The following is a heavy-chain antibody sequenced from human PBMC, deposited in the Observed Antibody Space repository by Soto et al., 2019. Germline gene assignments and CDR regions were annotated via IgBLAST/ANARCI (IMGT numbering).Heavy chain of an antibody. Sequence: GESLKISCAASGFTFSSYEMNWVRQAPGKGLEWVSYISSSGSTIYYADSVKGRFTISRDNAKNSLYLQMNSLRAEDTAVYYCAREDYYDSSGYYYYWGQGTLVTVSS. CDR3: AREDYYDSSGYYYY. CDR2: ISSSGSTI. J-gene: IGHJ4*02. V-gene: IGHV3-48*03. CDR1: GFTFSSYE. D-gene: IGHD3-22*01.